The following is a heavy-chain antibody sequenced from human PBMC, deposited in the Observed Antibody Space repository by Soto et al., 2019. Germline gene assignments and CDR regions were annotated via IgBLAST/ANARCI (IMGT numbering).Heavy chain of an antibody. J-gene: IGHJ4*02. D-gene: IGHD6-25*01. Sequence: ASVKVSCTASGYTFTIHYIHWVRQAPGQGLEWMAIINPYEGSTNYAQKFRGRVTLTMDTSTSTVYMEVSSLRSEDTAVYYCARDLAAAGRWGQGTLVTVSS. CDR2: INPYEGST. V-gene: IGHV1-46*01. CDR1: GYTFTIHY. CDR3: ARDLAAAGR.